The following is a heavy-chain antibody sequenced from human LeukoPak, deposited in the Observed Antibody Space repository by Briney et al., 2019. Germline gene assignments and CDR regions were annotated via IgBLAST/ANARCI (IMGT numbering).Heavy chain of an antibody. V-gene: IGHV4-59*11. CDR1: GGSISSHY. CDR3: ARDRYSSSWYWTD. D-gene: IGHD6-13*01. Sequence: SETLSLTCTVSGGSISSHYWSWIRQPPGKGLEWIGYIYYSGSTNYNPSLKSRVTISVDTSKNQFSLKLGSVTAADTAVYYCARDRYSSSWYWTDWGQGTLVTVSS. J-gene: IGHJ4*02. CDR2: IYYSGST.